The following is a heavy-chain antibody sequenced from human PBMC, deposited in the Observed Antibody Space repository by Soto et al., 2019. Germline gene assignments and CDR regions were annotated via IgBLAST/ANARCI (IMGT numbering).Heavy chain of an antibody. CDR2: IRSKTDGGTT. J-gene: IGHJ3*02. D-gene: IGHD6-13*01. V-gene: IGHV3-15*01. CDR1: GITFSNAW. CDR3: TTTRPGTNVFDN. Sequence: DVQLVESGGGLVEPGGSLRLSCAASGITFSNAWMNWVRKAPGKGLEYIGRIRSKTDGGTTEYAAPVEGRFTVSRDDSKNTLYLQMSGLKTEDTAVYYCTTTRPGTNVFDNWGQGTLVTVSS.